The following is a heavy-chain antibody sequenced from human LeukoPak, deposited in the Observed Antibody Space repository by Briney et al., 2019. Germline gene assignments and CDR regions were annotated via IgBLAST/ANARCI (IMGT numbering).Heavy chain of an antibody. J-gene: IGHJ4*02. V-gene: IGHV3-7*01. CDR3: ARSDQGPEE. CDR2: VNTDGSEK. CDR1: GFTFREVR. Sequence: GGSLRLSCAPTGFTFREVRTRWGRQAPGKGLEWVAIVNTDGSEKHYVDSVRGRFIVSRYNARNSLYLQITSLRGADTALDYCARSDQGPEEWGQGSLVTVSS. D-gene: IGHD1-14*01.